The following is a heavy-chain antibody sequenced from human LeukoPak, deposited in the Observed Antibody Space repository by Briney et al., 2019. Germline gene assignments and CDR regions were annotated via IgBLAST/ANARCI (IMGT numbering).Heavy chain of an antibody. CDR1: GGSISSGSYY. D-gene: IGHD6-19*01. CDR3: ARERDSSGWSARGGAFDY. Sequence: SSETLSLTCTVSGGSISSGSYYWSWIRQPAGKGLEWIGRIYTSGSTNYNPSLKSRVTISVDTSKNQFSLKLSSVTAADTAVYYCARERDSSGWSARGGAFDYWGQGTLVTVSS. CDR2: IYTSGST. J-gene: IGHJ4*02. V-gene: IGHV4-61*02.